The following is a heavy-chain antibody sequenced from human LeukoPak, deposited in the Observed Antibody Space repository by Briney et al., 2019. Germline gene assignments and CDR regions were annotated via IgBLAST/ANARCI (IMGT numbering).Heavy chain of an antibody. V-gene: IGHV3-30*18. Sequence: GGSLRLSCAASAFTFSSYGMHWVRQAPGKGLEWVAVISYDGSNKYYADFVKGRLTISRDHSKNTLYLQMNRLRAEDTAVYYCAKDRDSYGYDYYGMDVWGQGTTVSVSS. CDR2: ISYDGSNK. D-gene: IGHD5-18*01. CDR1: AFTFSSYG. CDR3: AKDRDSYGYDYYGMDV. J-gene: IGHJ6*02.